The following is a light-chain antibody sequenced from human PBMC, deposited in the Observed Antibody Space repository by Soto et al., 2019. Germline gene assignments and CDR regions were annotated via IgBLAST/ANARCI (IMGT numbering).Light chain of an antibody. CDR2: GTS. J-gene: IGKJ5*01. V-gene: IGKV3-20*01. CDR3: QHYGGTPLVT. CDR1: QSVSSSY. Sequence: EIVLTQSPGTLSLSPGERATLSCRASQSVSSSYLAWYQQKPGQAPRLLIYGTSSRATCIPDRFSGSGSGTDFTLTISRLEPEDFAVYCCQHYGGTPLVTFGQGTRLEIK.